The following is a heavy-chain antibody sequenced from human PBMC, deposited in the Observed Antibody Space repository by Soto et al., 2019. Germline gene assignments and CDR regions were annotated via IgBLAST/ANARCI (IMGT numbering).Heavy chain of an antibody. Sequence: ASVKVSCKASGYTFTSYDINWVRQATGQGLEWMGWMNPNSGNTGYAQKFQGRVTMTRNTSISTAYMELSSLRSEDTAVYYCARRGIPLITVTTVPPYYMDVWGKGTTVTVSS. V-gene: IGHV1-8*01. CDR2: MNPNSGNT. J-gene: IGHJ6*03. CDR1: GYTFTSYD. D-gene: IGHD4-17*01. CDR3: ARRGIPLITVTTVPPYYMDV.